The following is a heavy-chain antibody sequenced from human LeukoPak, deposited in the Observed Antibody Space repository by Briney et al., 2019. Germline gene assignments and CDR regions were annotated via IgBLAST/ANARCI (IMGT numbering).Heavy chain of an antibody. V-gene: IGHV3-48*04. CDR3: VREGSYYDSSGYYYVYYFEF. J-gene: IGHJ4*02. D-gene: IGHD3-22*01. Sequence: SGGSLRLSCAASGFTFSSYAMHWVRQAPGKGLEWVSHISSSGDTIFYADSVKGRFTISRDDAKNSLYLQMNSLRAEDTAVYYCVREGSYYDSSGYYYVYYFEFWGQGAPVTVSS. CDR2: ISSSGDTI. CDR1: GFTFSSYA.